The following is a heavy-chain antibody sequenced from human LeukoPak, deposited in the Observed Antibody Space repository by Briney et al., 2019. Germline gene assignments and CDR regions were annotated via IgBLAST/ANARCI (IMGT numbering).Heavy chain of an antibody. CDR1: GGSISSGGYY. CDR2: IYYSGST. V-gene: IGHV4-31*03. J-gene: IGHJ6*02. D-gene: IGHD2-2*01. CDR3: ARDHIGYCNNTSRCGMDV. Sequence: PSETLSPTCTVSGGSISSGGYYWSWIRQHPGKGLEWIGYIYYSGSTYYNPSLKSRISISVDTSKNQFSLKLSSVTAADTAVYYCARDHIGYCNNTSRCGMDVWGQGTTVTVSS.